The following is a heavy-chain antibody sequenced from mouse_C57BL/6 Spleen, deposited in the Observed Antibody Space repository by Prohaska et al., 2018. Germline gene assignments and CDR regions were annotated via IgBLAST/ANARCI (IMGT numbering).Heavy chain of an antibody. CDR1: GYTFTDYN. D-gene: IGHD1-1*01. J-gene: IGHJ4*01. CDR2: INPNNGGT. Sequence: VKIPCKASGYTFTDYNMDWVKQSHGKSLEWIGDINPNNGGTIYNQKFKGKATLTVDKSSSTAYMELRSLTSEDTAVYYCARLYYGSSYDYAMDYWGQGTSVTVSS. CDR3: ARLYYGSSYDYAMDY. V-gene: IGHV1-18*01.